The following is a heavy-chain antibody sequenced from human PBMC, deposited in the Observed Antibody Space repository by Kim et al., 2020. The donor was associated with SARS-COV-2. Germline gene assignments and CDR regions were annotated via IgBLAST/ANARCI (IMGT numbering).Heavy chain of an antibody. V-gene: IGHV3-30*04. CDR3: ARDYRVYGDGRGYFDL. Sequence: GGSLRLSCAASGFTFSSYAMHWVRQAPGKGLEWVAVISYDGSNKYYADSVKGRFTISRDNSKNTLYLQMNSLRAEDTAVYYCARDYRVYGDGRGYFDLWGRGTLVTVSS. CDR2: ISYDGSNK. J-gene: IGHJ2*01. D-gene: IGHD4-17*01. CDR1: GFTFSSYA.